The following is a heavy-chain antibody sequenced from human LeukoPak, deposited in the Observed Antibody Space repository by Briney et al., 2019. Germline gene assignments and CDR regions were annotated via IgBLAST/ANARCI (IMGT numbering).Heavy chain of an antibody. CDR2: ISRSGSTI. Sequence: GGSLRLSCAASGFTFSSYSMSWVRQAPGKGLEWVSYISRSGSTIYYADSVKGRFTISRDDAKNSLYLQMNSLRAEDTAVYYCARRDPRELLLEYYFDYWGQGTLVTVSS. CDR1: GFTFSSYS. V-gene: IGHV3-48*01. J-gene: IGHJ4*02. D-gene: IGHD2-15*01. CDR3: ARRDPRELLLEYYFDY.